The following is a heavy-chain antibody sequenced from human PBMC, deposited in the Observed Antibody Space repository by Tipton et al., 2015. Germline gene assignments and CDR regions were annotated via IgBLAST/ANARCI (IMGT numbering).Heavy chain of an antibody. CDR3: ATTRITLFENWFDS. D-gene: IGHD3-3*01. CDR2: ISYTETS. Sequence: TLSLTCTVSGGSVSSGSYYWSWIRQPPGKGLEWIGYISYTETSHYNASLKSRVTISIDTSKTQFSLKMSSVTASDTAVYYCATTRITLFENWFDSWGQGILVTVSS. J-gene: IGHJ5*01. CDR1: GGSVSSGSYY. V-gene: IGHV4-61*01.